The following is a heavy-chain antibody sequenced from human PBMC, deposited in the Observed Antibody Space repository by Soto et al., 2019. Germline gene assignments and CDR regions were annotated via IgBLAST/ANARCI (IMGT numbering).Heavy chain of an antibody. V-gene: IGHV1-8*01. CDR2: MNPNSGNT. CDR3: ARGTVTTVSDYYYYYYMDV. Sequence: ASVKVSCKASGYTFTSYDINWVRQATGQGLEWMGWMNPNSGNTGYAQKFQGRVTMTRNTSISTAYMELSSLRSEDTAVYYCARGTVTTVSDYYYYYYMDVWGKGTTVTVSS. D-gene: IGHD4-17*01. CDR1: GYTFTSYD. J-gene: IGHJ6*03.